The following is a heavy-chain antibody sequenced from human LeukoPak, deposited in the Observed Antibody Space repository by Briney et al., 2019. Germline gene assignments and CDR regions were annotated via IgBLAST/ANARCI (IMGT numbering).Heavy chain of an antibody. V-gene: IGHV1-69*01. CDR2: IIPIFGTA. J-gene: IGHJ4*02. Sequence: ASVKVSCKASGGTFSSYAISWVRQAPGQGLEWMGGIIPIFGTANYAQKFRGTVTITADESTSTAYMELSSLRSEDTAVYYCARDRGITMVRGVIRYFDYWGQGTLVTVSS. CDR3: ARDRGITMVRGVIRYFDY. D-gene: IGHD3-10*01. CDR1: GGTFSSYA.